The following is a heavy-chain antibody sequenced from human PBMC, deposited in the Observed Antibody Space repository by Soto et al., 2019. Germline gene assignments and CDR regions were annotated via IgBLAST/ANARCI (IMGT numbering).Heavy chain of an antibody. Sequence: PSETLSLTCTVSGSSISSSGYYCGWILHPPGKGLEWIGSMYYGVSTYYNPSLKSRVTVSVDASKNQFSLNLSSVTAADTAVYYCARLPSRHLVDYWGQGTMLTLSS. CDR2: MYYGVST. J-gene: IGHJ4*02. V-gene: IGHV4-39*01. CDR1: GSSISSSGYY. D-gene: IGHD3-3*02. CDR3: ARLPSRHLVDY.